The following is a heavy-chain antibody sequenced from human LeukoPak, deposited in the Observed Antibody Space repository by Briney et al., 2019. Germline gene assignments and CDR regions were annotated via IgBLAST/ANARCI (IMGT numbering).Heavy chain of an antibody. J-gene: IGHJ3*02. D-gene: IGHD3-22*01. CDR2: IYYSGST. Sequence: SETLSLTCTVSGGSISSYYWSWIRQPPGKGLEWIGYIYYSGSTNYNPSLKSRVTISVDTSKNQFSLKLSSVTAADTAVYYCARDNDSSGNDAFNIWGQGTMVTVSS. CDR3: ARDNDSSGNDAFNI. CDR1: GGSISSYY. V-gene: IGHV4-59*01.